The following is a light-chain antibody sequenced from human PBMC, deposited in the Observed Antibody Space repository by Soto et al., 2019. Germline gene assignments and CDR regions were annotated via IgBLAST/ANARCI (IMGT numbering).Light chain of an antibody. V-gene: IGKV1-5*03. J-gene: IGKJ1*01. CDR2: KSS. CDR3: QQYKSYSPT. Sequence: DIQMTQSPSTLSASVGDRVTITCRASQSISVWLAWYQQKAGKAPNLLIYKSSRLESGVPSRFSGSGSETEFTLTISCLQPGDSATYYCQQYKSYSPTFGQGTKVEVK. CDR1: QSISVW.